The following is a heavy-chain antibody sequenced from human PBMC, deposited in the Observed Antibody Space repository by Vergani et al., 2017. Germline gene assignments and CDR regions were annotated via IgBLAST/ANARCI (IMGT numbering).Heavy chain of an antibody. V-gene: IGHV4-59*01. J-gene: IGHJ4*02. CDR1: GGSISSYY. CDR2: IYYSGST. CDR3: ASQETASGYDSPFDY. D-gene: IGHD5-12*01. Sequence: QVQLQESGPGLVKPSETLSLTCTVSGGSISSYYWSWIRQPPGKGLEWIWYIYYSGSTNYNPSLKSRVTISVDTSKNQFSLKLSSVTAADTAVYYCASQETASGYDSPFDYWGQGTLVTVSS.